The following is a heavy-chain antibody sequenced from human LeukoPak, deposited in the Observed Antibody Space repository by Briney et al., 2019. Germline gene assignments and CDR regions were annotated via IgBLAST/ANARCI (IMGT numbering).Heavy chain of an antibody. Sequence: SETLSLTCTVSGGSISSYYWSWIRQPPGKGLEWIGYIYYSGSTIYNPSLKSRVTISVDTSKNQFSLKLSSVTAADTAVYYCARHDWSRGWFDPWGQGTLVTVSS. D-gene: IGHD3-9*01. CDR2: IYYSGST. J-gene: IGHJ5*02. CDR3: ARHDWSRGWFDP. CDR1: GGSISSYY. V-gene: IGHV4-59*08.